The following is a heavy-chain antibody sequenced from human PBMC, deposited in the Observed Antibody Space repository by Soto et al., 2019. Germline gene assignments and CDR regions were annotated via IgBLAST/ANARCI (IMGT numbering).Heavy chain of an antibody. CDR1: GFTFSSYG. D-gene: IGHD4-4*01. V-gene: IGHV3-33*01. CDR2: IWYDGSNK. CDR3: ARSRRGNYMLLIDY. Sequence: GGSLRLSCAASGFTFSSYGMHWVRQAPGKGLEWVAVIWYDGSNKYYADSVKGRFTISRDNSKNTLYLQMNSLRAEDTAVYYCARSRRGNYMLLIDYWGQGTLVTVSS. J-gene: IGHJ4*02.